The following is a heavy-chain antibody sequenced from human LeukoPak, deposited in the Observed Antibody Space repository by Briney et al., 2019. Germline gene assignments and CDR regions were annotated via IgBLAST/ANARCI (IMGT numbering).Heavy chain of an antibody. CDR1: GGSISSYY. CDR2: IYMSGST. Sequence: PSETLSLTCTVSGGSISSYYWSWIRQPAGKGLEWIGRIYMSGSTNYNSSLKSRVTISVDKSKNQLSLKLTSVTAADTAVYYCARDSAIAVAYYYYYMDVWGKGTTVTVSS. V-gene: IGHV4-4*07. J-gene: IGHJ6*03. CDR3: ARDSAIAVAYYYYYMDV. D-gene: IGHD6-19*01.